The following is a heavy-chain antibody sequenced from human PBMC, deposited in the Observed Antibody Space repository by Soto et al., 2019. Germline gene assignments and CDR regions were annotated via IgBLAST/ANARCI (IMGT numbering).Heavy chain of an antibody. J-gene: IGHJ4*02. CDR1: GGTFSSYA. V-gene: IGHV1-69*13. Sequence: GASVKVSCKASGGTFSSYAISWVRQAPGQGLEWMGGIIPIFGTANYAQKFQGRVTITADESTSTAYMELSSLRSEDTAVYYCARDRISYGSGSYPPPPFDYWGQGTLVTVSS. CDR3: ARDRISYGSGSYPPPPFDY. CDR2: IIPIFGTA. D-gene: IGHD3-10*01.